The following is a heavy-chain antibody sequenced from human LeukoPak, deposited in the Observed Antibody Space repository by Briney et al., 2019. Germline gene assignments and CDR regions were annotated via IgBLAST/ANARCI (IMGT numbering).Heavy chain of an antibody. CDR3: ARRRTIFGVVSHFDY. V-gene: IGHV4-34*01. CDR1: GGSFSGYY. D-gene: IGHD3-3*01. CDR2: INHSGST. J-gene: IGHJ4*02. Sequence: SETLSLTCAVYGGSFSGYYWSWIRQPPGKGLEWIGEINHSGSTNYNPSLKSRVTISVDTSKNQFSLKLSSVTAADTAVYYCARRRTIFGVVSHFDYWGQGTLVTVSS.